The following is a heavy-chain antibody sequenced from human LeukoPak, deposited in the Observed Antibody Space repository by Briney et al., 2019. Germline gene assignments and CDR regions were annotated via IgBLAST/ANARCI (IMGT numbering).Heavy chain of an antibody. CDR2: INPNDGST. V-gene: IGHV1-46*01. D-gene: IGHD6-13*01. CDR1: GYTFTSYW. J-gene: IGHJ4*02. Sequence: ASVKVSCKASGYTFTSYWIQWVRQAPGQGLEWMGLINPNDGSTAYAHKFQGRVTMTRDTSTSIVYMDLSSLTSEDTAVYYCARAPRNSSTMLDYWGQGTLVTVSS. CDR3: ARAPRNSSTMLDY.